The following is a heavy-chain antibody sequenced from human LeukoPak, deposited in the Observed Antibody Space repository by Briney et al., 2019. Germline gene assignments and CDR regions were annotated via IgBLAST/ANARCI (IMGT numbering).Heavy chain of an antibody. D-gene: IGHD3-9*01. CDR3: ARGVLRYFDWLLRRLPDFDY. V-gene: IGHV4-31*03. Sequence: PSETLSLTCTVSGGSISSGGYYWSWIRQHPGKGLEWIGYIYYSGSTYYNPSLKSRVTISVDTSKNQFSLKLSSVTAADTAVYYCARGVLRYFDWLLRRLPDFDYWGQGTLVTVSS. CDR1: GGSISSGGYY. J-gene: IGHJ4*02. CDR2: IYYSGST.